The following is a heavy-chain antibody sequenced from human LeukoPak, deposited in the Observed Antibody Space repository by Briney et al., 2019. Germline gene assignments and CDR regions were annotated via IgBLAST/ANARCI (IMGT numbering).Heavy chain of an antibody. V-gene: IGHV3-23*01. CDR1: GFTFSSYA. CDR3: AKGLYMYFPFDY. D-gene: IGHD3-9*01. Sequence: GGSLRLSCAASGFTFSSYAMRWVRQAPGEGLEWVSGISGSGASTFYADSVKGRFTISRDNSKDTLYLQMNSLRAEDTAVYYCAKGLYMYFPFDYWGQGTLVTVSS. J-gene: IGHJ4*02. CDR2: ISGSGAST.